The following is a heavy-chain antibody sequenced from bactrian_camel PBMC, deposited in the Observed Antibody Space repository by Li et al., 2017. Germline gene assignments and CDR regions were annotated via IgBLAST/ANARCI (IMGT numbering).Heavy chain of an antibody. Sequence: VQLVESGGGSVQAGGSLRLSCAASGWTFGRRCQAWFRQAPGKEREGVASIDSGGTTKYADSVKGRFTISKDNAKNTLYLQMNSLKPEDTAMYYCAARFWPCTAGGRWYSAPDFRYWGQGTQVTVS. CDR2: IDSGGTT. J-gene: IGHJ6*01. D-gene: IGHD1*01. V-gene: IGHV3S55*01. CDR1: GWTFGRRC. CDR3: AARFWPCTAGGRWYSAPDFRY.